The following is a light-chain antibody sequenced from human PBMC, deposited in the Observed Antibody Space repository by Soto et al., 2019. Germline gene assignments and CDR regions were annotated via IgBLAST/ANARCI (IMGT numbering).Light chain of an antibody. J-gene: IGKJ2*01. CDR3: QQTGSLPFT. V-gene: IGKV3-20*01. CDR2: DAS. Sequence: EIVLTQSPGTLSSSPGERATLSCRASQRIAYNYLAWYQQKPGQVPRLLIYDASVRDTGIPGRFSGSGSGTDFTLTISRLEPEDFAVYYCQQTGSLPFTFGQGTKLEVK. CDR1: QRIAYNY.